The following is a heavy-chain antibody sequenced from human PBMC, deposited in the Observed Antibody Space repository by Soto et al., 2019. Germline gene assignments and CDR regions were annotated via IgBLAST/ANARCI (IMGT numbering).Heavy chain of an antibody. CDR2: FDPEDGET. V-gene: IGHV1-24*01. CDR1: GYTLTELS. D-gene: IGHD2-21*02. Sequence: ASVKVSCKVSGYTLTELSMHWVRQAPGKGLEWMGGFDPEDGETIYAQKFQGRVTMTEDTSTDTAYMELSSLRSEDTAVHYCATGGDRGNYYYMDVWGKGTTVTVS. J-gene: IGHJ6*03. CDR3: ATGGDRGNYYYMDV.